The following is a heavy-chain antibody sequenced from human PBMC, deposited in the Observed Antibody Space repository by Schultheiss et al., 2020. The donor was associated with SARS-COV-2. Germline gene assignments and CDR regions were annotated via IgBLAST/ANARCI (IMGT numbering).Heavy chain of an antibody. Sequence: SETLSLTCAVYGGSFSGYYWSWIRQPPGKGLEWIGEINHSGSTNYNPSLKSRVTISVDTSKSQFSLKLSSVTAADTAVYYCARGHGWFDPWGQGTLVTVSS. J-gene: IGHJ5*02. CDR1: GGSFSGYY. V-gene: IGHV4-34*01. CDR3: ARGHGWFDP. CDR2: INHSGST.